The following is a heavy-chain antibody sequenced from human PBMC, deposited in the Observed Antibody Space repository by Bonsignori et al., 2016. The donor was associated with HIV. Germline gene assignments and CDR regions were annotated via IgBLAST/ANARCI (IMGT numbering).Heavy chain of an antibody. D-gene: IGHD1-26*01. V-gene: IGHV3-23*01. J-gene: IGHJ3*02. CDR2: ISGSGGST. Sequence: WIRQPPGKGLEWVSAISGSGGSTYYADSVKGRFTISRDNSKNTLYLQMNSLRAEDTAVYYCAKDAKGRAIKPRAFDIWGQGTMVTVSS. CDR3: AKDAKGRAIKPRAFDI.